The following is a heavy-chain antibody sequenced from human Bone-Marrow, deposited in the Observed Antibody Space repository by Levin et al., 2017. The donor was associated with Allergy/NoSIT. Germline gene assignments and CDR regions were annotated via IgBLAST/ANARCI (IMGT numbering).Heavy chain of an antibody. V-gene: IGHV3-21*01. CDR1: GFNFSTYN. CDR3: AKDRTYGILWNYGMDV. Sequence: PSETLSLTCAAFGFNFSTYNMNWVRQTPGKGLEWVSSITRRSDYMYYADSVKGRFIISRDNAKNSLFLQMNSLRVDDTAVYYCAKDRTYGILWNYGMDVWGQGTTVTASS. D-gene: IGHD4-17*01. J-gene: IGHJ6*02. CDR2: ITRRSDYM.